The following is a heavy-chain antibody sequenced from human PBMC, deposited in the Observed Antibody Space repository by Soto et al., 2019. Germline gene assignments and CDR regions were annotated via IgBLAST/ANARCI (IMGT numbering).Heavy chain of an antibody. CDR1: GGSFSGYY. Sequence: QVQLQQWGAGLLKPSETLSLTCAVYGGSFSGYYWSWIRQPPGKGLEWIGEINHSGSTNYNPSLKSRVTISEDTSKNQFALKLSSVTAADTAVYYCARGASTYDSSGYYAYWGQGTLVTVSS. J-gene: IGHJ4*02. CDR3: ARGASTYDSSGYYAY. D-gene: IGHD3-22*01. CDR2: INHSGST. V-gene: IGHV4-34*01.